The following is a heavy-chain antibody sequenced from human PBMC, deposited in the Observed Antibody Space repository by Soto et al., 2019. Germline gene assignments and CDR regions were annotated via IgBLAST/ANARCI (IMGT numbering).Heavy chain of an antibody. CDR1: GFTFSSCA. J-gene: IGHJ4*02. CDR2: ISGSGGST. Sequence: PGGSLRLSCAASGFTFSSCAMSWVRQAPGKGLEWVSAISGSGGSTYYADSVKRRFTISRDNSKNTLYLQMNSLRAEDTAVYYCAKDLSGIVVVPAAIDPFSDYWGQGTLVTVSS. V-gene: IGHV3-23*01. CDR3: AKDLSGIVVVPAAIDPFSDY. D-gene: IGHD2-2*02.